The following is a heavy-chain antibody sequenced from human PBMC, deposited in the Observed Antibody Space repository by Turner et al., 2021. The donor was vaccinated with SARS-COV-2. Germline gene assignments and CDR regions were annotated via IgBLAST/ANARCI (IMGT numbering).Heavy chain of an antibody. Sequence: QVQLVQSGAEVKKPGASVKASCKVSGYTLTELSMHWVRQAPGKGLEWMGGFDPEDGETIYAQKFQGRVTMTEDTSTDTAYMELSSLRSEDTAVYYCATGVAVTGTPSEYYYYYGMDVWGQGTKVTVSS. D-gene: IGHD6-19*01. CDR1: GYTLTELS. CDR3: ATGVAVTGTPSEYYYYYGMDV. CDR2: FDPEDGET. V-gene: IGHV1-24*01. J-gene: IGHJ6*02.